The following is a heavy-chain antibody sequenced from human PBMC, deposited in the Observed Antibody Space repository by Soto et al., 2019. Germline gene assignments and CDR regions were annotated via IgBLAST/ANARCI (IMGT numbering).Heavy chain of an antibody. CDR2: ISAYNGNT. D-gene: IGHD3-22*01. CDR3: ARDPSPYYYDSSGYHRLTTQNDAFDI. Sequence: QVQLVQSGAEVKKPGASVKVSCKASGYTFTSYGISWVRQAPGQGLEWMGWISAYNGNTNYAQKLQGRVTMTTDTSTSTAYMELRSLRSDDTAVYYCARDPSPYYYDSSGYHRLTTQNDAFDIWGQGTMVTVSS. J-gene: IGHJ3*02. CDR1: GYTFTSYG. V-gene: IGHV1-18*01.